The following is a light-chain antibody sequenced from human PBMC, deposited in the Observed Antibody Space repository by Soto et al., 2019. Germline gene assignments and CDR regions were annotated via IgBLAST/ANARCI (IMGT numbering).Light chain of an antibody. Sequence: QSVLPQPPSLSAAPGQKVTISCSGSSSNIGNNYVSWYQQIPGTAPKLLIYDNYKRPSGIPDRFSGSKSGTSATLGITGLQTGDEADYYCATWDSSLSSGVFGGGTQLTVL. CDR3: ATWDSSLSSGV. V-gene: IGLV1-51*01. CDR2: DNY. CDR1: SSNIGNNY. J-gene: IGLJ2*01.